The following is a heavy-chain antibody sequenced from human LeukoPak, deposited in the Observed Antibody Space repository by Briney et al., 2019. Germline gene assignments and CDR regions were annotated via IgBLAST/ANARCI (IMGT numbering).Heavy chain of an antibody. Sequence: GGSLRLSCAASGFTFDDYGMSWVRQAPGKGLEWVSGITWNGGSTGYADSVKGRFTISRDNAKNSLYLQMNSLRGEDTALYYCAREPSVVGDMIVVARYFDLWGRGTLVTVSS. V-gene: IGHV3-20*04. CDR3: AREPSVVGDMIVVARYFDL. J-gene: IGHJ2*01. D-gene: IGHD3-22*01. CDR1: GFTFDDYG. CDR2: ITWNGGST.